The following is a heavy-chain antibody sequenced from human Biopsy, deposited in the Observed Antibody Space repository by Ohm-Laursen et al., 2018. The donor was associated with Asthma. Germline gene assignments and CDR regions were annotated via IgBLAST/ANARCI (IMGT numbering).Heavy chain of an antibody. CDR3: ARAVSSSSYWYFDL. J-gene: IGHJ2*01. CDR1: GDAMSTSGSY. D-gene: IGHD6-6*01. Sequence: SETLSLTCIVSGDAMSTSGSYWGWIRQSPGKGLEWIGGIYYSGRTYYKPSLGSRVTISADTSKNHFSLKVTSVTAADTAVYYCARAVSSSSYWYFDLWGRGDLVTVSS. V-gene: IGHV4-39*02. CDR2: IYYSGRT.